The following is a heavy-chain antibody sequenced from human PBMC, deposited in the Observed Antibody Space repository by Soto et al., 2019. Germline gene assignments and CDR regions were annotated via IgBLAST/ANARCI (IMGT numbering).Heavy chain of an antibody. J-gene: IGHJ4*02. Sequence: EVQLLQSEGNLVQPGGSLRLSCAASGFTLSNYGMNCVRQAPGKGLEWVSIISGSDGTTYYADSVKGRITISRDNSKNTLYMQMNTVRAEDTAVYYCAKDNFYDWGQGTLVTVSA. D-gene: IGHD3-22*01. CDR3: AKDNFYD. V-gene: IGHV3-23*01. CDR2: ISGSDGTT. CDR1: GFTLSNYG.